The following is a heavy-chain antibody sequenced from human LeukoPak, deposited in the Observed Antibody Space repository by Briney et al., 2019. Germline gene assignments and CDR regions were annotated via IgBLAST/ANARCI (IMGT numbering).Heavy chain of an antibody. Sequence: GGSLRLSCAASGVTVRTNYMSWVRQAPGKGLEWVSLIYSAGNTYYADSVRGRFTISRDNFKNTLFLQMNSLRVEDTALYYCVSGGYSYGSEGYYFDYWGQGTLVTVSS. CDR1: GVTVRTNY. J-gene: IGHJ4*02. D-gene: IGHD5-18*01. V-gene: IGHV3-66*01. CDR2: IYSAGNT. CDR3: VSGGYSYGSEGYYFDY.